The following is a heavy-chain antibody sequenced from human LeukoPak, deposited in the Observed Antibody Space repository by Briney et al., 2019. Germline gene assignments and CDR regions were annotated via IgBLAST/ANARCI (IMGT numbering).Heavy chain of an antibody. CDR3: ARDPFYDILTGYYPNYYYGMDV. CDR1: GFTFSSYA. J-gene: IGHJ6*02. D-gene: IGHD3-9*01. Sequence: QAGGSLRLSCAASGFTFSSYAMGWVRQAPGKGLEWVSAISGSGGSTYYADSVKGRFTLSRDNSKNTLYLQMNSLRAEDTAVYYCARDPFYDILTGYYPNYYYGMDVWGQGTTVTVSS. V-gene: IGHV3-23*01. CDR2: ISGSGGST.